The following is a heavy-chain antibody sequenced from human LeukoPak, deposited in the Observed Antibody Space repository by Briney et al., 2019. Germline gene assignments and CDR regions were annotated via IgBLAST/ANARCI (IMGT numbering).Heavy chain of an antibody. D-gene: IGHD1-26*01. CDR3: VRDRGTYRPIDY. V-gene: IGHV3-21*04. Sequence: GGSLRLSCAASAFSLNAYNMNWVRQAPGKGLEWVSSISYTGSYIYYADSVKGRFTISRDNAQNSLYLQMNSLRAEDTAIYYCVRDRGTYRPIDYWGQGTLVTVSS. CDR2: ISYTGSYI. CDR1: AFSLNAYN. J-gene: IGHJ4*02.